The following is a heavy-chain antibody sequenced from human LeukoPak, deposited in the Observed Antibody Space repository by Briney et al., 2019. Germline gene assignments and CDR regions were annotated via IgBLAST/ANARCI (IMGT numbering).Heavy chain of an antibody. J-gene: IGHJ4*02. CDR2: IYHSGST. CDR1: GGSISSSNW. V-gene: IGHV4-4*02. CDR3: ARLPHHYYGSGSYY. D-gene: IGHD3-10*01. Sequence: SETLSLTCAVSGGSISSSNWWSWVRQPPGKGLEWIGEIYHSGSTNYNPSLKSRVTISVDKSKNQFSLKLSSVTAADTAVYYCARLPHHYYGSGSYYWGQGTLVTDSS.